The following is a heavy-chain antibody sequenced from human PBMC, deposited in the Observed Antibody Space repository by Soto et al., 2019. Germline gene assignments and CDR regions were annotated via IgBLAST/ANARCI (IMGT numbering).Heavy chain of an antibody. CDR3: ASLRATHGDNWFDP. J-gene: IGHJ5*02. V-gene: IGHV1-69*02. Sequence: GASVKVSCKASGGPFSSYTSSWVRQAPGQGLEWMGRIIPILGIANYAQKFQGRVTITADKSTSTAYMELSSLRSEDTAVYYCASLRATHGDNWFDPWGQGTLVTVSS. CDR1: GGPFSSYT. CDR2: IIPILGIA. D-gene: IGHD2-8*01.